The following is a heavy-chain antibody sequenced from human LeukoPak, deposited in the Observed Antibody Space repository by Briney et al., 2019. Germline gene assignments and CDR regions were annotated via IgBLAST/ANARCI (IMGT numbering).Heavy chain of an antibody. Sequence: TGGSLRLSCAPSGFMFSRHWMSWVRQAPGKGPEGVANIKQDGSERYYVDSVKGRFTISRDNAKNSLYLQMTSLRAEDTAVYYCARDGGHSTDFDYWGQGTLVTVSS. CDR2: IKQDGSER. CDR1: GFMFSRHW. J-gene: IGHJ4*02. D-gene: IGHD2/OR15-2a*01. V-gene: IGHV3-7*01. CDR3: ARDGGHSTDFDY.